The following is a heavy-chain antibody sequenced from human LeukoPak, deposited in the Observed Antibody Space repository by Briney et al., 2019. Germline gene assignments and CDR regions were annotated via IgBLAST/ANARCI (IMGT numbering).Heavy chain of an antibody. CDR3: ARGETLYYDFWSGYKGYYFDY. CDR2: INHSGST. CDR1: GGSFSGYY. Sequence: PSETLSLTCAVYGGSFSGYYWSWIRQPPGKGLEWIGEINHSGSTNYNPSLKSRVTISVDTSKNQFSLKLSSVTAADTAVYYCARGETLYYDFWSGYKGYYFDYWGQGTLVTVSS. J-gene: IGHJ4*02. D-gene: IGHD3-3*01. V-gene: IGHV4-34*01.